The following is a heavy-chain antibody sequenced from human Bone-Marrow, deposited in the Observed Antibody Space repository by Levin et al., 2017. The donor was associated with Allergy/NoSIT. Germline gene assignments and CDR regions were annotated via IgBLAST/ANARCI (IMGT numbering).Heavy chain of an antibody. CDR1: GYTFTTYA. CDR2: INTNTGTP. CDR3: ARDGLRESSAYDPLDY. Sequence: SVKVSCKTSGYTFTTYAMNWVRQAPGQGLEWMGWINTNTGTPTYAPGFTGRYVFSLDTSVGSAYLQISSLKAEDTAMYFCARDGLRESSAYDPLDYWGQGTLVTVSS. D-gene: IGHD5-12*01. J-gene: IGHJ4*02. V-gene: IGHV7-4-1*02.